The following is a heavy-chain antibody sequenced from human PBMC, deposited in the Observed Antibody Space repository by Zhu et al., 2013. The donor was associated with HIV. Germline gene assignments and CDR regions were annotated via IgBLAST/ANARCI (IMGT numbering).Heavy chain of an antibody. CDR1: GYTFTSRY. CDR2: INPSVSST. D-gene: IGHD3-16*01. J-gene: IGHJ4*02. Sequence: QVQLVQSGAEVKKPGASVKVSCKASGYTFTSRYMHWVRQAPGQQLEWMGIINPSVSSTTYAQKFQGRVTMTRDTSISTVYMELSSLRSEDTAVYYCTRGGXMGDLDYWGQGTLVTVSS. CDR3: TRGGXMGDLDY. V-gene: IGHV1-46*03.